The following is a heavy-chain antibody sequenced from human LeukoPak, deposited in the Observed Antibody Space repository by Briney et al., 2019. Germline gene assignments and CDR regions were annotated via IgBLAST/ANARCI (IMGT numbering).Heavy chain of an antibody. J-gene: IGHJ1*01. Sequence: GGSLRLSCAASGFTFSSYWMSWVRQAPGKGLEWVANIKQDGSEKYYVHSVKGRFTISRDNAKNSLYLQMNSLRAEDTAVYYCARDQVEQWLVPEYFQHWGQGTLVTVSS. CDR3: ARDQVEQWLVPEYFQH. V-gene: IGHV3-7*01. D-gene: IGHD6-19*01. CDR1: GFTFSSYW. CDR2: IKQDGSEK.